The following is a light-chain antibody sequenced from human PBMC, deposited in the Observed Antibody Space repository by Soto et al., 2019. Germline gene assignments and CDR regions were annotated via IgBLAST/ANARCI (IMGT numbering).Light chain of an antibody. CDR3: QHYNDWPPRT. J-gene: IGKJ1*01. V-gene: IGKV3-15*01. CDR1: QTVSSN. CDR2: GAS. Sequence: EIVMTQSPATLSVSPGERATLSCWASQTVSSNLAWYQQKPGQAPRLIIYGASTRATGIPARFSGSGSGTEFTLTISSLQSEDFAVYYCQHYNDWPPRTFGQGTKVEIK.